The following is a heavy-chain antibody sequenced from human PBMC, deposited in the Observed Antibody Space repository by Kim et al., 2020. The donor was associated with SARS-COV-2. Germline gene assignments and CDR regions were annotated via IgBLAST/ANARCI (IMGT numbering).Heavy chain of an antibody. D-gene: IGHD3-10*01. CDR1: GFTFSKFG. CDR3: AREGGITLVRGEDGLLAE. Sequence: GGSLRLSCAASGFTFSKFGIHWVRQAPGKGLEWVAVVSYDGRIKYYADAVKGRFAISRDNSENTAYLQMNSPTIADTAVYFCAREGGITLVRGEDGLLAEGGQGTLVTVSA. J-gene: IGHJ4*02. CDR2: VSYDGRIK. V-gene: IGHV3-30*03.